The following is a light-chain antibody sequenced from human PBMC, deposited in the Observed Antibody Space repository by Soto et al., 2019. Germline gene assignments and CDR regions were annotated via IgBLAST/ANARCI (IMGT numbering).Light chain of an antibody. CDR2: DVS. J-gene: IGLJ3*02. Sequence: QSVLTQPASMSGSPGQSITISCTGTRTDAGGYNYVSWYQQHPAKVPKLLIYDVSNRPSGVSNRFSGSKSGSTASLTISGLHPEDEGDYCCSSYTRSNAWVFGGGTKLTVL. CDR1: RTDAGGYNY. CDR3: SSYTRSNAWV. V-gene: IGLV2-14*01.